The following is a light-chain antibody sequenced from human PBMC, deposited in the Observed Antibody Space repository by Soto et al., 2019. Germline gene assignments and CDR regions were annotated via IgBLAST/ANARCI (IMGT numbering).Light chain of an antibody. CDR2: WAS. CDR3: QQYYSILT. Sequence: IVMTQSPDSLAVSLGERATINCKSSQSVLYSSNNKNYLAWYQQKPGQPPKLLIYWASTRESGVPDRFSGSGSGTDFTLTISSLQAEDVSVYYCQQYYSILTFGVWTKVEIK. CDR1: QSVLYSSNNKNY. J-gene: IGKJ4*01. V-gene: IGKV4-1*01.